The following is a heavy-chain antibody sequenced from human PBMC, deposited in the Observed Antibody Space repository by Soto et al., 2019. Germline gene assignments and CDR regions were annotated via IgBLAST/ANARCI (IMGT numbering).Heavy chain of an antibody. V-gene: IGHV3-53*01. CDR3: ARHYSAMGV. CDR1: GFTASSDS. CDR2: IYSDNNT. J-gene: IGHJ6*02. Sequence: GGSLRLSCAASGFTASSDSMTWVRQAPGKGLEWISIIYSDNNTDYADSVKGRFSISRDTSKNILYLQMNSLRAEDTGEYYCARHYSAMGVWGQGTTVTVSS.